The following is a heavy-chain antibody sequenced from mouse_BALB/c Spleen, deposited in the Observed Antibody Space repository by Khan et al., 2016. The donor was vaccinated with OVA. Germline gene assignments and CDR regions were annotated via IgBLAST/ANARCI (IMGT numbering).Heavy chain of an antibody. V-gene: IGHV2-3*01. J-gene: IGHJ4*01. CDR1: GFSLTSYG. CDR2: IWGDGNT. CDR3: SKDRGYYAVDY. Sequence: VQLQESGPGLVAPSQSLSITCTVSGFSLTSYGVSWVRQPPGKGLEWLGVIWGDGNTNFHSALRSRLSISKDNSKSQVFLKLNSLQTDDTATYYCSKDRGYYAVDYWGQGTSVTVSS.